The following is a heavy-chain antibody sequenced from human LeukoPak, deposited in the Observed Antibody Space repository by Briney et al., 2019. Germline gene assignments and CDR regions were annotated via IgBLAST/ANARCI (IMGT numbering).Heavy chain of an antibody. CDR2: TYYSGST. CDR3: ARHRGSGSYYVPFDY. J-gene: IGHJ4*02. D-gene: IGHD3-10*01. Sequence: SGTLSLTCTVSGGSISSSSYYWGWIRQPPGKGLEWIGTTYYSGSTYYSPSLKSRVSISIDTSKNQFSLNLSSVTGADTAVYYCARHRGSGSYYVPFDYWGQGTLVTVSS. V-gene: IGHV4-39*01. CDR1: GGSISSSSYY.